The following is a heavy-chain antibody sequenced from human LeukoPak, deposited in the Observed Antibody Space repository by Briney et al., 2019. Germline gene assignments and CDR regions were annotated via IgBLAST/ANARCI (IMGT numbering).Heavy chain of an antibody. CDR3: ARGLVAARFLDY. Sequence: SETLSLTCTVSGGSIISTYYYWSWIRQPPGKGLEWVGYIYSSGATYYNPSLNSRLTISLDTSKNHFSLKLTSVTAADTAIYYCARGLVAARFLDYWGQGTLVTVSS. J-gene: IGHJ4*02. CDR2: IYSSGAT. D-gene: IGHD5-12*01. CDR1: GGSIISTYYY. V-gene: IGHV4-30-4*01.